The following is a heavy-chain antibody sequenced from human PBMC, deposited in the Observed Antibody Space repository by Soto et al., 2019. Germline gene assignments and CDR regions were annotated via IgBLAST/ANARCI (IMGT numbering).Heavy chain of an antibody. CDR2: INSYNGNT. V-gene: IGHV1-18*01. J-gene: IGHJ5*02. CDR3: ASEPVAGIWFDP. D-gene: IGHD6-19*01. CDR1: GYTFTSYG. Sequence: QVQLVQSGAEVKKPGASVKVSGKASGYTFTSYGISWVRQAPGQGLEWMGWINSYNGNTNYAQKPQGRVTMTTGTSTSTANMELRSLRSDDTAVYYCASEPVAGIWFDPWGQGTLVTVSS.